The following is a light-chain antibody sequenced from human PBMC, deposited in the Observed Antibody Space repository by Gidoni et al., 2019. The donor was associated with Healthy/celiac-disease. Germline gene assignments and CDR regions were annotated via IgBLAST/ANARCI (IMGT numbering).Light chain of an antibody. CDR2: DVS. J-gene: IGLJ1*01. CDR3: SSYTSSSTYYV. Sequence: QSALTQPPSVSCSPGQSITISCTGTSSDVGGYNYVSWYQQHPGKAPKLMIYDVSNRPSGVSNRFSGSKSGNTASLTISGLQAEDEADYYCSSYTSSSTYYVFGTGTKVTV. CDR1: SSDVGGYNY. V-gene: IGLV2-14*01.